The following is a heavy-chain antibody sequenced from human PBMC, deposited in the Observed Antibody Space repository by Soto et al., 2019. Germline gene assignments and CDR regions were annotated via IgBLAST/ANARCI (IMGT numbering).Heavy chain of an antibody. V-gene: IGHV1-69*06. J-gene: IGHJ6*02. CDR2: IIPIFGTA. CDR3: ARVVSNYDSSGYRRLYYGMDV. D-gene: IGHD3-22*01. Sequence: SSVKVSCKASLGTFSIYAISCVRQAPGQVLECMGGIIPIFGTANYAQKFQGRVTITADKSTSTAYMELSSLRSEDTAVYYCARVVSNYDSSGYRRLYYGMDVWGQGTTVTVS. CDR1: LGTFSIYA.